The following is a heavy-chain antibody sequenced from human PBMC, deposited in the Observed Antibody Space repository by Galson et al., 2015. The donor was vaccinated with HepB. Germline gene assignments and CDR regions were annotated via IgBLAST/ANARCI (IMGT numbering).Heavy chain of an antibody. D-gene: IGHD3-22*01. CDR3: VKDSPYYYDNSGFPNDTFDI. CDR2: ISSNEGST. J-gene: IGHJ3*02. CDR1: GFTFSTYA. Sequence: SLRLSCAASGFTFSTYAMHWVRQAPGKRLQYVSAISSNEGSTYYADSVKGRFTISRDNSKNTLYLQMSSLRAEDTAVYYCVKDSPYYYDNSGFPNDTFDIWGQGTMVTVFS. V-gene: IGHV3-64D*06.